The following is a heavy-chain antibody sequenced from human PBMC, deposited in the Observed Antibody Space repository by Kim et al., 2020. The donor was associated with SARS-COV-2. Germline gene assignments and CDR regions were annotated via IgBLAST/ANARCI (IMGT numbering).Heavy chain of an antibody. CDR3: AKAPEYYDSSGYYTPYFDY. CDR2: ISGDGGST. Sequence: GGSLRLSCAASGFTFDDYAMHWVRQAPGKGLEWVSLISGDGGSTYYADSVKGRFTISRDNSKNSLYLQMNSLRTEDTALYYCAKAPEYYDSSGYYTPYFDYWGQGTLVTVSS. CDR1: GFTFDDYA. J-gene: IGHJ4*02. D-gene: IGHD3-22*01. V-gene: IGHV3-43*02.